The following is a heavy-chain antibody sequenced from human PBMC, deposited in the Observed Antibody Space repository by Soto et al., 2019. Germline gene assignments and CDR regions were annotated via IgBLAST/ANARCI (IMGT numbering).Heavy chain of an antibody. Sequence: SETLSLTCSVSGASVSDGYWSWIRQSPGKGLEWIGYIYYTGTTRYNPSLKSRVTILVDTSKNQFSLKLSSVTAADTAVYYCARLGGYYQALDTWGQGALVTVSS. J-gene: IGHJ5*02. D-gene: IGHD3-22*01. CDR2: IYYTGTT. CDR1: GASVSDGY. V-gene: IGHV4-59*08. CDR3: ARLGGYYQALDT.